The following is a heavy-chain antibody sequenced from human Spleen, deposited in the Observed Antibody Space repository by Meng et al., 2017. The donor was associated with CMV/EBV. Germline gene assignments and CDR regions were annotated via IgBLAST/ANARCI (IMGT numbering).Heavy chain of an antibody. CDR3: ASSWDGMDV. J-gene: IGHJ6*02. CDR1: GFTFSSYE. Sequence: GGSLRLSCAASGFTFSSYEMNWVRQAPGKGLEWVSYISSSGSTIYYADSVKGRFTISRDNAKNSLYLQMNSLRAEDTAVYYCASSWDGMDVWGQGTTVTVSS. V-gene: IGHV3-48*03. D-gene: IGHD1-26*01. CDR2: ISSSGSTI.